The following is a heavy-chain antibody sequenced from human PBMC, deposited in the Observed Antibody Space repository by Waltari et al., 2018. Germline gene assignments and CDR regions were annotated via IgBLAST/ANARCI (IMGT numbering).Heavy chain of an antibody. CDR3: ARERREGWFDP. CDR1: GGSFSGYY. J-gene: IGHJ5*02. V-gene: IGHV3-53*01. Sequence: VQLQQWGAGLLKPSENLSLTCAVYGGSFSGYYWSWIRQPPGKGLEWVSVIYSGGSTYYADSVKGRFTISRDNSKNTLYLQMNSLRAEDTAVYYCARERREGWFDPWGQGTLVTVSS. CDR2: IYSGGST. D-gene: IGHD6-25*01.